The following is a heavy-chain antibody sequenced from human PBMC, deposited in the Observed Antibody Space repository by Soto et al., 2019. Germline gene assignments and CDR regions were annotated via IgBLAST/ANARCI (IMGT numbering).Heavy chain of an antibody. CDR1: GFTFSSYE. CDR2: IGTAGDT. J-gene: IGHJ4*02. Sequence: GGSLRLSCAASGFTFSSYEMHWVRQATGKGLEWVSAIGTAGDTYYPGSVKGRFTISRENAKNSLYLQMNSLRAGDTAVYYCARPVKNCSGGSCYAYFDYWGQGTLVTVSS. CDR3: ARPVKNCSGGSCYAYFDY. V-gene: IGHV3-13*01. D-gene: IGHD2-15*01.